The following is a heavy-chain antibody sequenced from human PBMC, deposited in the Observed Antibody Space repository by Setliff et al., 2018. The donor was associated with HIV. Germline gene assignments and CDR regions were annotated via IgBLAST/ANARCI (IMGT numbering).Heavy chain of an antibody. CDR1: DYSISSAYY. CDR2: IYQSGNT. Sequence: SETLSLTCGVSDYSISSAYYWAWIRQPPGKGLEWIGSIYQSGNTYYNPSLKSRVTISVDTSKNQFSLKLSSVTAADTAVYYCARLMSPPSGGHFDYWGQGTLVTVSS. V-gene: IGHV4-38-2*01. D-gene: IGHD6-19*01. CDR3: ARLMSPPSGGHFDY. J-gene: IGHJ4*02.